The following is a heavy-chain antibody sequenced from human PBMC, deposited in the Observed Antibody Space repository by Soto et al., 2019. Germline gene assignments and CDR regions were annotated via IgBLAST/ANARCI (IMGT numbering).Heavy chain of an antibody. D-gene: IGHD4-17*01. V-gene: IGHV3-15*01. J-gene: IGHJ4*02. CDR1: GFTFSNAW. Sequence: LRLSCAASGFTFSNAWMSWVRQAPGKGLEWVGRIKSKADGGTTDYAAPVKGRFTISRDESQNTLYLQMNSLKTEDTAVYYCTSLYYGHWGQGTLVTVSS. CDR3: TSLYYGH. CDR2: IKSKADGGTT.